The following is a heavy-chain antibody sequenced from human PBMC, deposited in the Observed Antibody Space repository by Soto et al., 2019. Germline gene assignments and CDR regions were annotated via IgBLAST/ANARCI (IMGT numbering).Heavy chain of an antibody. CDR3: ARERTYQRSGVDALEI. Sequence: SETLSLTCTVSRGSISNYNWTWIRQSAGKGLEWIGRIYSSGRTNYNPSLKSRVTMSVDTSKNQISLRLSSVTAADTAMYYCARERTYQRSGVDALEIGGLVPMVTVS. CDR2: IYSSGRT. CDR1: RGSISNYN. V-gene: IGHV4-4*07. J-gene: IGHJ3*02. D-gene: IGHD2-2*01.